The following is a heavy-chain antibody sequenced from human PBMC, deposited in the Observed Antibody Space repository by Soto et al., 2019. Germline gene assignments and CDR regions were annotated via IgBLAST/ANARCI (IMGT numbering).Heavy chain of an antibody. D-gene: IGHD4-4*01. CDR1: GGSISSSSYY. CDR3: ARGMTTVTTLDY. Sequence: SETLSLTCTVSGGSISSSSYYWGWIRQPPGKGLEWIGSIFHSGSTYYNPSLKSRVTISVDTSKNQFSLKLSSVTAADTAVYYCARGMTTVTTLDYWGQGTLVTVSS. CDR2: IFHSGST. J-gene: IGHJ4*02. V-gene: IGHV4-39*07.